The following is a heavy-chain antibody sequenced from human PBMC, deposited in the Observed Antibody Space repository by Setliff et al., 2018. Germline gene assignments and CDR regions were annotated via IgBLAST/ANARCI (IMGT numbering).Heavy chain of an antibody. CDR2: IYPGDSDT. D-gene: IGHD2-2*02. J-gene: IGHJ6*03. V-gene: IGHV5-51*01. Sequence: GESLKISCQGLGYDFFGYWIAWVRQVPGKGPEWVGLIYPGDSDTRYSPSLQGQVTISVDRSRVTAYLQWDSLKASDAATYYCARLAVRNTVYYYFTDVWGKGTSVTVSS. CDR1: GYDFFGYW. CDR3: ARLAVRNTVYYYFTDV.